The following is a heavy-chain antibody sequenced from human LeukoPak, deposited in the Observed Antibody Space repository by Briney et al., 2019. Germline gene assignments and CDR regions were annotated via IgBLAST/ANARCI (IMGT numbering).Heavy chain of an antibody. V-gene: IGHV1-2*02. J-gene: IGHJ4*02. CDR3: ARLLEHYYFDASGYYDDDY. CDR1: GYTFTVFY. Sequence: ASVKVSFTASGYTFTVFYMHWVRQAPGQGLEWMGWIDPNIGTTKYSQKFQGRVTMTRDTSISEVYMELSRLRSDDTAVYYCARLLEHYYFDASGYYDDDYWGQGTPIIVSS. CDR2: IDPNIGTT. D-gene: IGHD3-22*01.